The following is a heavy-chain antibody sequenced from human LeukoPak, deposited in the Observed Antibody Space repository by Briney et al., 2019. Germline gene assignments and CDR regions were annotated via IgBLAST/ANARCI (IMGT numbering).Heavy chain of an antibody. CDR3: AREVGNGDYVPPSDDY. D-gene: IGHD4-17*01. J-gene: IGHJ4*02. CDR2: INPSGGST. Sequence: ASVKVSCKASGYTFTSYYMHWVRQAPGQGLEWMGIINPSGGSTSYAQKFQGRVTMTRDTSTSTVYMELSSPRSEDTAVYYCAREVGNGDYVPPSDDYWGQGTLVTVSS. CDR1: GYTFTSYY. V-gene: IGHV1-46*01.